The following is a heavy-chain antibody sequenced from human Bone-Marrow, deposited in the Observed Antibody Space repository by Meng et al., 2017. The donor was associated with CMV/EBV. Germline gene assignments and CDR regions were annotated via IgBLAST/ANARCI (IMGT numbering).Heavy chain of an antibody. CDR3: ATTVAGDYFDY. CDR2: IKHNGST. Sequence: GSLRLSCAVYGGTFSGYDWSWIRQPPGKGLEWIGEIKHNGSTNYNPSLKSRVTISVGTSKNQYSLKLNYVAAADTAMYYCATTVAGDYFDYWGQGTLVTVSS. D-gene: IGHD6-19*01. J-gene: IGHJ4*02. CDR1: GGTFSGYD. V-gene: IGHV4-34*08.